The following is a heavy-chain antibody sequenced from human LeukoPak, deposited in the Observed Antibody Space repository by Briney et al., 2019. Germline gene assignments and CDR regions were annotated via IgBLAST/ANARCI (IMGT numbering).Heavy chain of an antibody. Sequence: PGGSLRLSCAASGFTVSSNYMSWVRQAPGKGLEWVSVTYSGGSTYYADSVKGRFTISRDNSKNTLYLQMNSLRAEDTAVYYCARDRSSGWLLRHWGQGTLVTVSS. J-gene: IGHJ4*02. V-gene: IGHV3-53*01. D-gene: IGHD6-19*01. CDR1: GFTVSSNY. CDR2: TYSGGST. CDR3: ARDRSSGWLLRH.